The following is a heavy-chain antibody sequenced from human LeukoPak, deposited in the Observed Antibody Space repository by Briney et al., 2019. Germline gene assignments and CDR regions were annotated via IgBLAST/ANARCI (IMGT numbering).Heavy chain of an antibody. CDR3: AKGETYYYDSSGLY. D-gene: IGHD3-22*01. CDR1: GFTFSSYG. CDR2: ISYDGSNK. V-gene: IGHV3-30*18. Sequence: GGSLRPSCAASGFTFSSYGMHWVRQAPGKGLEWVAVISYDGSNKYYADSVKGRFTISRDNSKNTLYLQMNSLRAEDTAVYYCAKGETYYYDSSGLYWGQGTLVTVSS. J-gene: IGHJ4*02.